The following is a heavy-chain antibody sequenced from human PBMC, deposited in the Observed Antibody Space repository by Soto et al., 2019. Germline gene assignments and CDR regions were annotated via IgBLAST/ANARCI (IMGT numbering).Heavy chain of an antibody. J-gene: IGHJ5*02. CDR3: ARKTPLYSSGLNT. CDR2: IYSGGST. D-gene: IGHD6-19*01. CDR1: GFTVSSNY. Sequence: GGSLRLSCAASGFTVSSNYMSWVRQAPGKGLEWVSVIYSGGSTYYADSVKGRFTISRDNSKNTLYLQMNSPRAEDTAVYYCARKTPLYSSGLNTWGQGTLVTVSS. V-gene: IGHV3-66*01.